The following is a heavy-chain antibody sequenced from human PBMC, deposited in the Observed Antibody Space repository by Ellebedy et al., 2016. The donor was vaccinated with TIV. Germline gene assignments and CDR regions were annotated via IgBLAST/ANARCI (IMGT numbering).Heavy chain of an antibody. V-gene: IGHV1-8*01. CDR2: MQPGSGNT. D-gene: IGHD3-10*01. J-gene: IGHJ5*02. CDR3: TVGLFDP. Sequence: AASVQVSCKPSGYTFTSYDINWVRQPPGQGLEYLGWMQPGSGNTGYAQKFEGRVTMTRDTSTGTAYMELNSLRSEDTAVYYCTVGLFDPWGQGTLVTVSS. CDR1: GYTFTSYD.